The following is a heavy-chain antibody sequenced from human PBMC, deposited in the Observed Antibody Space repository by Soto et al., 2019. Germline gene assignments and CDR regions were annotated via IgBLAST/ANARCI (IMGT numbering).Heavy chain of an antibody. CDR3: ARKATYGDYFDY. D-gene: IGHD4-17*01. V-gene: IGHV4-59*08. CDR2: VYYTGNT. CDR1: GGSITSHY. J-gene: IGHJ4*02. Sequence: ASETLSLTCTVSGGSITSHYWSWVRQPPGKGLEWIGYVYYTGNTNYSPSLKSRVTLSVDTSKNQFSLKLNSVTAADTADYYCARKATYGDYFDYWGQGTLVTVSS.